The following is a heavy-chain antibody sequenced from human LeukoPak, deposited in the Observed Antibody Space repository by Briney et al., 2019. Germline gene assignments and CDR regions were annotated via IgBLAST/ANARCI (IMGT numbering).Heavy chain of an antibody. D-gene: IGHD5-12*01. V-gene: IGHV3-30-3*01. CDR2: ISYDGSNK. Sequence: GGSLRLSCAASGFTFSSYAMHWVRQAPGKGLEWVAVISYDGSNKYYADSVKGRFTISRDNSKNTLYLQMNSLRAEDTAVYYCXXXXXXXXXXXGYVGDELAWGQGTLVTVSS. CDR1: GFTFSSYA. J-gene: IGHJ5*02. CDR3: XXXXXXXXXXXGYVGDELA.